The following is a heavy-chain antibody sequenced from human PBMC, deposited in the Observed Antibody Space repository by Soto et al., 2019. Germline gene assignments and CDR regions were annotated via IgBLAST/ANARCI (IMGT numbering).Heavy chain of an antibody. V-gene: IGHV2-5*01. D-gene: IGHD3-22*01. J-gene: IGHJ4*02. CDR1: GFSLSVYGVR. Sequence: GSGPTLVNPTRTLTLTCSFSGFSLSVYGVRVIWFRQPPGETLEWLALIHWNDDKRYSPYLKSRLTITKDTSKNQVVLTLTNLDPLDTGTYFCAHTKDSSGFLNSWGQGILVTVSS. CDR3: AHTKDSSGFLNS. CDR2: IHWNDDK.